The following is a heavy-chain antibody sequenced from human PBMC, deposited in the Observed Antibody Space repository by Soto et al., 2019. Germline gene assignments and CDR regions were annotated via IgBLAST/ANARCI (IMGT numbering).Heavy chain of an antibody. CDR3: ARGDYYDSSGPFSDAFDI. J-gene: IGHJ3*02. Sequence: PGGSLRLSCAASGFTFSTYWMNWVRQAPGKGLEWVANIKPDGSQKWYVDSVKGRFTISRDNAKNSLYLQMNSLRAEDTAVYYCARGDYYDSSGPFSDAFDIWGQGTMVTVSS. CDR2: IKPDGSQK. D-gene: IGHD3-22*01. V-gene: IGHV3-7*04. CDR1: GFTFSTYW.